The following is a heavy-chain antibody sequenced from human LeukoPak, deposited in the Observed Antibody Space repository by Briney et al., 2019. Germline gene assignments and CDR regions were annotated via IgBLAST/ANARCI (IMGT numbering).Heavy chain of an antibody. CDR1: GYTFTNFW. CDR2: VSPSDSDT. CDR3: ARPGYGSSGYRGMDV. J-gene: IGHJ6*04. Sequence: GESLKISCEGSGYTFTNFWIGWVRQMPGKGLEWMGIVSPSDSDTRYSPSFQGQVTISADKSVTTAYLQWSSLKASDTAMYYCARPGYGSSGYRGMDVWGKGTTVTVSS. V-gene: IGHV5-51*01. D-gene: IGHD3-22*01.